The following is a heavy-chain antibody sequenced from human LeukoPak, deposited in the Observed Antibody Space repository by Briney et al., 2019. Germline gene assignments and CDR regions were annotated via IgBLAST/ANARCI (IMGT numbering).Heavy chain of an antibody. CDR3: ARGADHGGSYYPD. J-gene: IGHJ4*02. D-gene: IGHD3-10*01. CDR1: GFRFSNSW. CDR2: MKTDGTRI. Sequence: GGSLRLSCAASGFRFSNSWMYWVRQGPGKGPVWVSRMKTDGTRIEYADSVKGRFTISRDNAKNTLFLQMSSLRVEDTAVYYCARGADHGGSYYPDWGQGTLVTVSS. V-gene: IGHV3-74*01.